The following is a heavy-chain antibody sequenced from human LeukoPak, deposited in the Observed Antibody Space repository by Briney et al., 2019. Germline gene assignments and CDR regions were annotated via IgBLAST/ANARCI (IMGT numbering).Heavy chain of an antibody. CDR2: INHSGST. D-gene: IGHD2-15*01. V-gene: IGHV4-34*01. J-gene: IGHJ3*02. CDR3: LCGREAFDI. Sequence: PPETLSLTCAAYGVSFSGYYWSWIRQPPGKGLEWVGEINHSGSTNYNPSFKRRVIISVDTSKNQFSLKLSSVAAADTAVYYCLCGREAFDIWGQGTMVTVSS. CDR1: GVSFSGYY.